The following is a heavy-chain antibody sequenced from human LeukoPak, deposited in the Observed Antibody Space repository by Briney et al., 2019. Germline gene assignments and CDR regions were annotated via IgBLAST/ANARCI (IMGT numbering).Heavy chain of an antibody. J-gene: IGHJ5*02. CDR1: GYIFTSYA. V-gene: IGHV7-4-1*02. Sequence: ASVKVSCKASGYIFTSYAMSWVRQAPGQGLEWMGWINTNTGNPTYAQGFTGRFVFSLDTSVSTAYLQISSLKVEDTAVYYCVRVDGFWFDPWGQGTLVTVSS. CDR3: VRVDGFWFDP. D-gene: IGHD3-10*01. CDR2: INTNTGNP.